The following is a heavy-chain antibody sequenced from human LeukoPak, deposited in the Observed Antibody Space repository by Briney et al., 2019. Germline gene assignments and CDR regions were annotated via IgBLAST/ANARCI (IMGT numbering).Heavy chain of an antibody. J-gene: IGHJ3*02. V-gene: IGHV4-34*01. D-gene: IGHD2-2*01. CDR3: ARGTSFSAFDI. CDR1: GGSFSGYY. Sequence: SETLSLTCAVYGGSFSGYYWSWIRQPPGKGLEWIGEINHSGSTDYNPSLKSRVTISVDTSKNQFSLKLSSVTAADTAVYYCARGTSFSAFDIWGQGTMVTVSS. CDR2: INHSGST.